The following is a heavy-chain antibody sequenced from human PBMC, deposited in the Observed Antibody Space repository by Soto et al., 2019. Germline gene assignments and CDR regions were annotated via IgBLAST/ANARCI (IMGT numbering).Heavy chain of an antibody. CDR3: AKSVRVPQLFNDAFDI. J-gene: IGHJ3*02. D-gene: IGHD6-13*01. V-gene: IGHV3-23*01. Sequence: GGSLRLSCAASGFTFSSYAMSWVRQAPGKGLEWVSAISGSGGSTYYADSVKGRFTISRDNSKNTLYLQMNSLRAEDTAVYYCAKSVRVPQLFNDAFDIWGQGTMVTVSS. CDR2: ISGSGGST. CDR1: GFTFSSYA.